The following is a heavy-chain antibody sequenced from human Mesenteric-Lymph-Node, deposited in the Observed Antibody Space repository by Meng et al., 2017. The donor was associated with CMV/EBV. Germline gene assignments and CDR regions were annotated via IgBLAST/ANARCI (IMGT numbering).Heavy chain of an antibody. D-gene: IGHD7-27*01. J-gene: IGHJ4*02. CDR3: AKNGGNWGSYFDY. CDR1: GFTFSDYY. Sequence: CADSGFTFSDYYMSWIRQAPGKGLEWVSYISSSSSYTNYADSVKGRFTISRDNAKNSLYLQMNSLRAEDTAVYYCAKNGGNWGSYFDYWGQGTLVTVSS. V-gene: IGHV3-11*03. CDR2: ISSSSSYT.